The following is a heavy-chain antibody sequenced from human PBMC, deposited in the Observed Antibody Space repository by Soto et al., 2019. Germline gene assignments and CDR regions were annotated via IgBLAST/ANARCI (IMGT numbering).Heavy chain of an antibody. V-gene: IGHV4-34*01. Sequence: PSETLSLTCAVYGGSFSGYYWSWIRQPPGKGLEWIGEINHSGSTNYNPSLKSRVTISVDTSKNQFSLKLSSVTAADTAVYYCARGYSSSWYFYGMDVWGQGTKVTVSS. CDR3: ARGYSSSWYFYGMDV. J-gene: IGHJ6*02. CDR1: GGSFSGYY. D-gene: IGHD6-13*01. CDR2: INHSGST.